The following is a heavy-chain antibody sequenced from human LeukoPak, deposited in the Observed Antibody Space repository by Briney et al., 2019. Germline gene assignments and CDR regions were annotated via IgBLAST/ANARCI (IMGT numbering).Heavy chain of an antibody. D-gene: IGHD3-10*01. J-gene: IGHJ5*02. CDR1: GYTFTGYY. V-gene: IGHV1-2*02. CDR2: INPNSGGT. Sequence: GASVKVSCKASGYTFTGYYMHWVRQAPGQGLEWMGWINPNSGGTNYAQKFQGRVTMTRDTSISTAYMELSRLRSDDTAVYYCARVSLPFGELFYWFDPWGQGTLVTVSS. CDR3: ARVSLPFGELFYWFDP.